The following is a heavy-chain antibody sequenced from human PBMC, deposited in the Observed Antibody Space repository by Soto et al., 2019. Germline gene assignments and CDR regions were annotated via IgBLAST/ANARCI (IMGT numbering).Heavy chain of an antibody. Sequence: PSETLSLTCTVSGGSISSSSYYWGWIRQPPGKGLEWIGSIYYSGSTYYNPSLKSRVTISVDTSKNQFSLKLSSVTAADTAVYYCARQVVVKDWFDPWGQGTLVTVPS. CDR2: IYYSGST. J-gene: IGHJ5*02. D-gene: IGHD2-15*01. CDR1: GGSISSSSYY. CDR3: ARQVVVKDWFDP. V-gene: IGHV4-39*01.